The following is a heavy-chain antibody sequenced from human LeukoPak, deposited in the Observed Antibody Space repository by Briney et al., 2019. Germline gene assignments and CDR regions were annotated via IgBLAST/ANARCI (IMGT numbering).Heavy chain of an antibody. CDR1: GGSISSYY. D-gene: IGHD3-10*01. CDR2: IYYSGST. Sequence: SETLSLTCTVSGGSISSYYWSWIRQPPGKGLEWIGYIYYSGSTNYNPSLKSRVTISVDTSKNQFSLKLSSVTAADTAVYYCARHPSITMVRGVIIKGGAFDIWGQGTMVTVSS. J-gene: IGHJ3*02. CDR3: ARHPSITMVRGVIIKGGAFDI. V-gene: IGHV4-59*08.